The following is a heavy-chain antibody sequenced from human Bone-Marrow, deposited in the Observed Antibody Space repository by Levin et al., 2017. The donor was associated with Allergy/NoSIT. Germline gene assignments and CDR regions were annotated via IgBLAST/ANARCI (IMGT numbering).Heavy chain of an antibody. CDR1: GFTFSSYA. Sequence: GESLKISCAASGFTFSSYAMHWVRQAPGKGLEWVAVISYDGSNKYYADSVKGRFTISRDNSKNTLYLQMNSLRAEDTAVYYCARGVGATNGLDYWGQGTLVTVSS. CDR3: ARGVGATNGLDY. V-gene: IGHV3-30*04. CDR2: ISYDGSNK. J-gene: IGHJ4*02. D-gene: IGHD1-26*01.